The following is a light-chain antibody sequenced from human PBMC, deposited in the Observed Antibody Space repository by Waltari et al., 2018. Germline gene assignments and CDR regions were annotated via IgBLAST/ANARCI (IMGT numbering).Light chain of an antibody. CDR2: QDT. CDR1: NLENKL. Sequence: SYELTQAHSVSVSPGQTATITCSGANLENKLTSRYQQKPGQSPVLVLYQDTKRPSGISERFSGSNSGDTATLTITGTQTTDEADYYCQAWDIKNVIFGGGTKLTVL. V-gene: IGLV3-1*01. J-gene: IGLJ2*01. CDR3: QAWDIKNVI.